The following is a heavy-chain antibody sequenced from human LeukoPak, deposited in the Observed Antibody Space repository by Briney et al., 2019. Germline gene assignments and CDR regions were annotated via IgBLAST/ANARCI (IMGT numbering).Heavy chain of an antibody. V-gene: IGHV1-69*05. J-gene: IGHJ5*02. D-gene: IGHD4-17*01. CDR1: GGTFSSYA. Sequence: SVKVSCKASGGTFSSYAISWVRQAPGQGLEWMGGITPIFGTANYAQKFQGRVTITTDESTSTAYMELSSLRSEDTAVYYCASHTTDVNWFDPWGQGTLVTVSS. CDR3: ASHTTDVNWFDP. CDR2: ITPIFGTA.